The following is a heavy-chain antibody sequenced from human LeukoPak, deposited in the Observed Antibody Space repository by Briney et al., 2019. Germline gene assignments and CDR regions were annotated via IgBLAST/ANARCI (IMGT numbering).Heavy chain of an antibody. CDR2: MCGTAGCT. CDR3: AKDRPNFHENSGHYYRRDGDS. Sequence: PGGSLRLFCQASGFTFYMYAMSWVRQAPGKGLEWVASMCGTAGCTFYPDSVKGRFTISRDNSKNVLYLRMNSLTAEDTAIYYCAKDRPNFHENSGHYYRRDGDSWGQGTLVTVSS. CDR1: GFTFYMYA. D-gene: IGHD3-22*01. J-gene: IGHJ5*01. V-gene: IGHV3-23*01.